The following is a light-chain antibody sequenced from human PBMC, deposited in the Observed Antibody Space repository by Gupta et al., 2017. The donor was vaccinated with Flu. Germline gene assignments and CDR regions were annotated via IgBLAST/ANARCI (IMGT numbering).Light chain of an antibody. J-gene: IGKJ3*01. V-gene: IGKV1-5*03. CDR2: KAS. CDR1: QSINNL. CDR3: QQYNSYSLFP. Sequence: DIQMTQSPSTLSASVGDRVTITFRAIQSINNLLAWYQQKQEKAPKLLIHKASGLESGVPSRFSGSGGGTEVTITNNCRQQDDFASYYCQQYNSYSLFPFGHGTQVDIK.